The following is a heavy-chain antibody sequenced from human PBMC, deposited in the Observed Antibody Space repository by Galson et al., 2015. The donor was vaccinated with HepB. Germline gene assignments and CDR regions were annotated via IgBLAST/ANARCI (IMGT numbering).Heavy chain of an antibody. CDR1: GGPFSDYY. D-gene: IGHD3-22*01. CDR3: ARGRDGAMIVGGGDPPDY. Sequence: ETLSLTCAVYGGPFSDYYWSWIRQPPGKGLEWIGEINHSGTTNYNPSLKSRVTISIDTSKNQFSLNLSSVSAADTAVYFCARGRDGAMIVGGGDPPDYWGQGTLVTVSP. CDR2: INHSGTT. J-gene: IGHJ4*02. V-gene: IGHV4-34*01.